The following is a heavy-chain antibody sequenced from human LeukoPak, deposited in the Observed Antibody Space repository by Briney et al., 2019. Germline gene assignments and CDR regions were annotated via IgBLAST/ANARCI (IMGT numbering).Heavy chain of an antibody. CDR1: GGSIGTYY. CDR2: IDYTGTT. Sequence: SETLSLTCIVSGGSIGTYYWTWIRQPPGKGLEWIGYIDYTGTTKCNPSLKSRATLSVDMLKNQFSLKLTSVSAADTAVYYCARQNDFKVVPVDWGQGTLVTVSS. D-gene: IGHD2-2*01. V-gene: IGHV4-59*08. CDR3: ARQNDFKVVPVD. J-gene: IGHJ4*02.